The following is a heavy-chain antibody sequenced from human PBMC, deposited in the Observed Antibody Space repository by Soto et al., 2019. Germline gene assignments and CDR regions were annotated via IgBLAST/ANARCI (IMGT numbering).Heavy chain of an antibody. D-gene: IGHD4-17*01. CDR2: IYASGNT. CDR3: ARVGRTRATVTTDAFDV. CDR1: GGSISGYY. Sequence: QVQLQESGPGLVKPSETLSLTCTVSGGSISGYYWSWIRQPAGKRLEWIGRIYASGNTNKNPSLKSRVTMSVDTSKIQFSLRLNSVTAADTAVYYCARVGRTRATVTTDAFDVWGQGTKVTVSS. J-gene: IGHJ3*01. V-gene: IGHV4-4*07.